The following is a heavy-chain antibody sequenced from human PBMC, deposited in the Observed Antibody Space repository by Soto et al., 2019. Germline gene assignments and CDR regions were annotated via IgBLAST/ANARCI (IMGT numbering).Heavy chain of an antibody. Sequence: SXTXSLTCAVYGGSXNGYYWTCIRQPPGKGLEWIGEIKHTGGTHYNTYLKSRVNMSLETSKNQFSLRLSSVTSADTAIYYCATRITVFGLLIPPFDPWGQGTQGTVSS. CDR3: ATRITVFGLLIPPFDP. CDR1: GGSXNGYY. CDR2: IKHTGGT. D-gene: IGHD3-3*01. V-gene: IGHV4-34*01. J-gene: IGHJ5*02.